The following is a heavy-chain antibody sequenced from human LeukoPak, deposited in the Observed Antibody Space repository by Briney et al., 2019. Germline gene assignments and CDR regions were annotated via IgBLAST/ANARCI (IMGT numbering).Heavy chain of an antibody. Sequence: GGSLRLSCAASGFTFSSYAMSWVRQAPGKGLEWVSAISGSGGSTYYADSVKGRFTISRDNSKNTLYVQMNSLRAEDTAVYYCAKEGAVRTYYYDSSGLYWGQGTLVTVSS. J-gene: IGHJ4*02. CDR2: ISGSGGST. CDR3: AKEGAVRTYYYDSSGLY. CDR1: GFTFSSYA. V-gene: IGHV3-23*01. D-gene: IGHD3-22*01.